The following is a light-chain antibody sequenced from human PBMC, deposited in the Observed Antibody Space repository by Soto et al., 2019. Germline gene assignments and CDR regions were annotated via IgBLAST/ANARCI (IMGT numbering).Light chain of an antibody. Sequence: DIVMTQSPLSLPVTPGEPASISCRSSQSLLHNNGYNYLDWYLQKPGQSPQLLIYLGSNRASGVPDRFSGSGSGTDFTLKISRVEADDVGVYYCMQAVQPWTFGQGTKVDIK. V-gene: IGKV2-28*01. CDR2: LGS. CDR3: MQAVQPWT. CDR1: QSLLHNNGYNY. J-gene: IGKJ1*01.